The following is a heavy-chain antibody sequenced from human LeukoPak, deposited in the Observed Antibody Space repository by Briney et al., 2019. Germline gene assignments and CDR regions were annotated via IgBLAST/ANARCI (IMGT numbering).Heavy chain of an antibody. J-gene: IGHJ4*02. CDR3: ARSTLWFGELLS. Sequence: SETLSLTCTVSGGSISSYYWSWIRQPPGKGLEWIGYIYYSGSTYYNPSLKSRVTISVDTSKNQFSLKLSSVTAADTAVYYCARSTLWFGELLSWGQGTLVTVSS. CDR2: IYYSGST. CDR1: GGSISSYY. V-gene: IGHV4-59*06. D-gene: IGHD3-10*01.